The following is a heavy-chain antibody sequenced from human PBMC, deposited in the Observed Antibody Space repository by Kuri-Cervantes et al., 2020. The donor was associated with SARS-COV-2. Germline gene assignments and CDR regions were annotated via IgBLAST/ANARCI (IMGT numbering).Heavy chain of an antibody. CDR1: GFTFSDYY. CDR2: ISSSSSYI. D-gene: IGHD4-23*01. V-gene: IGHV3-11*05. Sequence: GESLKISCAASGFTFSDYYMSWIRQAPGKGLEWVSYISSSSSYIYYADSVKGRFTISRDNAKNSLYLQMNSLRAEDTAVYYCARDPVAKKNYGGNSGWYFDLWGRGTLVTVSS. J-gene: IGHJ2*01. CDR3: ARDPVAKKNYGGNSGWYFDL.